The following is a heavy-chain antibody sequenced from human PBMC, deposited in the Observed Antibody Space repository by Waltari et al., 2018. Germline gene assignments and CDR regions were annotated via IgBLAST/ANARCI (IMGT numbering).Heavy chain of an antibody. D-gene: IGHD1-26*01. J-gene: IGHJ3*01. CDR2: IIPIFGTP. Sequence: QVHLVQSGAEVKKPGSSMKVSCKASGGTFGSYSIDWVRQAAGQGLEWLGGIIPIFGTPQYAQEFQGRVTLTADASTTTAYLELSGLRSDDTAIYYCARRNLGFAFDVWGQGTLVIVSS. V-gene: IGHV1-69*12. CDR3: ARRNLGFAFDV. CDR1: GGTFGSYS.